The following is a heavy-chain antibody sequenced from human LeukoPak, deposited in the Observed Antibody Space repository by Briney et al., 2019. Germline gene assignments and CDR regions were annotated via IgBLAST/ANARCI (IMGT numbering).Heavy chain of an antibody. CDR1: GYTFTSYG. CDR2: MSAYNANT. Sequence: ASVKVSCKASGYTFTSYGISWVRQAPGQGLEWRGGMSAYNANTNYAQKLQGRVTMTTDTSTSTAYMELRSLRSDDTAVYYCARVRGYYDSSGPRDYWGQGTLVTVSS. D-gene: IGHD3-22*01. J-gene: IGHJ4*02. CDR3: ARVRGYYDSSGPRDY. V-gene: IGHV1-18*01.